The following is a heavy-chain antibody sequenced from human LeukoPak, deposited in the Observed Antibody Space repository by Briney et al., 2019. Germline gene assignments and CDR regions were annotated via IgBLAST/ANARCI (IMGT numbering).Heavy chain of an antibody. CDR1: GGSISSSSYY. J-gene: IGHJ2*01. CDR3: ARAPSERWLQWYFDL. D-gene: IGHD5-24*01. CDR2: IYYSGST. Sequence: SETLSLTCTVSGGSISSSSYYWGWIRQPPGKGLEWIGSIYYSGSTYYNPSLKSRVTISVDTSKNQFSLKLSSVTAADTAVYYCARAPSERWLQWYFDLWGRGTLVTVSS. V-gene: IGHV4-39*07.